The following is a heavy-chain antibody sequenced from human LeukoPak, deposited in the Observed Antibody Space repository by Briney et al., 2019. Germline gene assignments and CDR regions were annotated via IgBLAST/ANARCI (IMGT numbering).Heavy chain of an antibody. J-gene: IGHJ4*02. Sequence: PSETLSLTCAVYGGSFSGYYWSWIRQPPGKGLEWIGSIYYSGSTYYNPSLKSRVTISVDTSKNQFSLKLSSVTAADTAVYYCARGGVGSSWYYMTFPPDYWGQGTLVTVSS. CDR2: IYYSGST. V-gene: IGHV4-34*01. CDR1: GGSFSGYY. D-gene: IGHD6-13*01. CDR3: ARGGVGSSWYYMTFPPDY.